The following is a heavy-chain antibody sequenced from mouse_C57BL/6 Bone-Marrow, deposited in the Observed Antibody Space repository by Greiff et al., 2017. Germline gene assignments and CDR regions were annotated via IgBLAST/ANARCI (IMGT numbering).Heavy chain of an antibody. CDR1: GFSLTSYG. CDR2: IWAGGST. Sequence: VKLVESGPGLVAPSQSLSITCTVSGFSLTSYGVHWVRQPPGKGLEWLGVIWAGGSTNYNSALMSRLSISKDNSKSQVFLKMNSLQTDDTAMYYCARDRPKYFDNWGQGTTLTVSA. V-gene: IGHV2-9*02. J-gene: IGHJ2*01. CDR3: ARDRPKYFDN.